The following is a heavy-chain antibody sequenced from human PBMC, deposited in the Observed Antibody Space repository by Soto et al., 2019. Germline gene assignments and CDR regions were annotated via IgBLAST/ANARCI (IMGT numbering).Heavy chain of an antibody. J-gene: IGHJ6*02. CDR2: ISGSGGST. Sequence: EVQLLESGGGLVQPGGSLRLSCAASGFTFSSYAMSWVRQAPGKGLEWVSAISGSGGSTYYADSVKGRFTISRDNSKNTLYLQMTSLRAEDTAVYYCAKDFRYGDYGGYYYYYGMDVWGQGTTVTVSS. CDR1: GFTFSSYA. D-gene: IGHD4-17*01. CDR3: AKDFRYGDYGGYYYYYGMDV. V-gene: IGHV3-23*01.